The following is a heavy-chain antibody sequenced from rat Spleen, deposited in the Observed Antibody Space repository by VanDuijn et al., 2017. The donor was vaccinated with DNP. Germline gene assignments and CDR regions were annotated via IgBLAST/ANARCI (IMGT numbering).Heavy chain of an antibody. Sequence: EVHLVESGGGLVQPGRTLKLSCAASGFTFSDYYMAWVRQAPTKGLEWVASIRYDGGNTYYGDSVKGRFTISRANARSTLYLQINSLRSEAVATYYCARHVLPLRAWDYWGHGVMVTVSS. D-gene: IGHD4-1*01. J-gene: IGHJ2*01. CDR3: ARHVLPLRAWDY. CDR2: IRYDGGNT. CDR1: GFTFSDYY. V-gene: IGHV5-22*01.